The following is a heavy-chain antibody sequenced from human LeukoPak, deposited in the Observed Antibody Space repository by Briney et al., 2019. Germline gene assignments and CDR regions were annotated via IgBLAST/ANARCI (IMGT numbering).Heavy chain of an antibody. V-gene: IGHV3-53*01. Sequence: GGSLRLSCAASGFTFSSNYMSWVRQAPGKGLECVSVIYSGDNTYYADSVKGRFTISRDNSKNTLYLQMNSLRAEDTAVYYCARGPGYSSGWYVLSVDYWGQGTLVTVSS. CDR3: ARGPGYSSGWYVLSVDY. J-gene: IGHJ4*02. D-gene: IGHD6-19*01. CDR1: GFTFSSNY. CDR2: IYSGDNT.